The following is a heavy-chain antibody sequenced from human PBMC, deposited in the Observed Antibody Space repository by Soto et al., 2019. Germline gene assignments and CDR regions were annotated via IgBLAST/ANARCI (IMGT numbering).Heavy chain of an antibody. J-gene: IGHJ4*02. CDR1: GGSISSSSYY. CDR2: IYYSGST. Sequence: PSETLSLTCTVSGGSISSSSYYWGWIRQPPGKGLEWIGSIYYSGSTYYNPSLKSRVTISVDTSKNQFSLKLSSVTAADTAVYYCARGYCSGGSCYSGGSSYGPQAVDYWGQGTLVTVSS. CDR3: ARGYCSGGSCYSGGSSYGPQAVDY. D-gene: IGHD2-15*01. V-gene: IGHV4-39*01.